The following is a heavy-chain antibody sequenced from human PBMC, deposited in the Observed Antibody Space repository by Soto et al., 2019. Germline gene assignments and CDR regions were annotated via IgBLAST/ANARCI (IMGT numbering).Heavy chain of an antibody. D-gene: IGHD4-17*01. V-gene: IGHV3-30-3*01. CDR2: ISYDGSNK. J-gene: IGHJ4*02. CDR3: ARGNGYGDYLFDY. CDR1: GFTFSTYD. Sequence: QVQLVESGGGVLQPGRSLRLSCAASGFTFSTYDMHWVRQAPGKGLEWVAVISYDGSNKYFADSVKGRFTISRDNPKKTLYLQMNSLAAEDTAVYYCARGNGYGDYLFDYWGQGTLVTVSS.